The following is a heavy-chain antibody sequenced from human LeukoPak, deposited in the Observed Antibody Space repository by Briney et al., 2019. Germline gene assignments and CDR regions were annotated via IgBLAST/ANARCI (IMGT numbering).Heavy chain of an antibody. CDR3: ARHLKWELRSDDAFDI. D-gene: IGHD1-26*01. CDR1: GGSISTTNYY. J-gene: IGHJ3*02. Sequence: PSETLSLTCTVSGGSISTTNYYWGWIRQPPGKGLEWIGSIYYSGSTYYNPSLKSRVTISVDTSKNQFSLKLSSVTAADTAVYYCARHLKWELRSDDAFDIWGQGTMVTVSS. V-gene: IGHV4-39*01. CDR2: IYYSGST.